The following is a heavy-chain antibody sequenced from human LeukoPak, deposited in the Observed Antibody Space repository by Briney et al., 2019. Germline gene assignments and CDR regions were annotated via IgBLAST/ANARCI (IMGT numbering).Heavy chain of an antibody. CDR1: GVTFSSYR. CDR3: ARDSSSWYVPGVYGMDV. V-gene: IGHV3-21*01. CDR2: ISSSSSYI. J-gene: IGHJ6*02. D-gene: IGHD6-13*01. Sequence: GGSVRLSCAASGVTFSSYRMNWVRQAPGKGLEWVSAISSSSSYIYYADSVKGRFTISRDNAKNSLYLQMNSLRAEDTAVYYCARDSSSWYVPGVYGMDVWGQGTTVTVSS.